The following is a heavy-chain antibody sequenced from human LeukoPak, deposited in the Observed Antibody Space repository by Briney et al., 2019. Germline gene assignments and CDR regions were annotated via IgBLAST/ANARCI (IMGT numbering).Heavy chain of an antibody. CDR2: INPSGGST. CDR3: ARDLLTEDADY. J-gene: IGHJ4*02. CDR1: GYTFTSYY. Sequence: ASVKVSCKASGYTFTSYYMHWVRQAPGQGLEWMGIINPSGGSTSYAQRFQGRVTMTRDTSTSTVYMELSSLRSEDTAVYYCARDLLTEDADYWGQGTLVTVSS. V-gene: IGHV1-46*01. D-gene: IGHD3-9*01.